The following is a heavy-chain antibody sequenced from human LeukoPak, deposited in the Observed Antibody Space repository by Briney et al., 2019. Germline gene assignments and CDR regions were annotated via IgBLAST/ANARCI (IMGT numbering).Heavy chain of an antibody. J-gene: IGHJ4*02. D-gene: IGHD3-22*01. CDR2: TFYSGTT. V-gene: IGHV4-61*01. CDR1: GYSISSGYY. CDR3: ARGGWNKFDY. Sequence: KASETLSLTCTVSGYSISSGYYWGWIRQPPGKGLEWIGFTFYSGTTNYNPSLKSRVTISVDTSKNQFSLKLSSVTAADTAVYYCARGGWNKFDYWGQGTLVTVSS.